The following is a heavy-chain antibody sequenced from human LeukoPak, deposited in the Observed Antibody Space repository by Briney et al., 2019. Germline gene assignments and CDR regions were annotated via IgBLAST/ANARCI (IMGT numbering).Heavy chain of an antibody. CDR1: GYTFTTYG. D-gene: IGHD1-26*01. J-gene: IGHJ4*02. V-gene: IGHV1-18*03. CDR3: ARRMGGSYYERGLVF. Sequence: GASVKVSCKASGYTFTTYGISWVRQAPGQGLEWMGWISAYNGDTNSAQKLLGRVTMTTDTSTSTAYMELRSLRSDDMAVYYCARRMGGSYYERGLVFWGQGTLVTVSS. CDR2: ISAYNGDT.